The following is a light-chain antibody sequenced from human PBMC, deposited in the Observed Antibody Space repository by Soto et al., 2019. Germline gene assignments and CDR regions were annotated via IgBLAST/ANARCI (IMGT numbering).Light chain of an antibody. CDR3: QQYDTSPWT. CDR2: GAS. J-gene: IGKJ1*01. V-gene: IGKV3-20*01. Sequence: EIVLTQSPGTLSSSPGDRVTLSCRASQSVSSTYLAWNQQTPGQAPRLLIYGASSRATGIPDRFSGSGSGTDFTLTISRLEPEDFAVYYCQQYDTSPWTFGQGTRVEIK. CDR1: QSVSSTY.